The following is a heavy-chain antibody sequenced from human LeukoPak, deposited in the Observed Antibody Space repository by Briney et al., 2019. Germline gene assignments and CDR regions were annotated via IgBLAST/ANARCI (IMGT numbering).Heavy chain of an antibody. CDR3: AKESGSNWSPLDS. CDR2: ISYRGSNK. D-gene: IGHD4-11*01. Sequence: PGGSLRLSCAASGFTFSSYAMHWVRQAPGKGLEWVAMISYRGSNKYYADSVKGRFTISRDNSENTLYLQMDSLRADDTAVFYCAKESGSNWSPLDSWGQGTLVTVSS. J-gene: IGHJ4*02. CDR1: GFTFSSYA. V-gene: IGHV3-30*04.